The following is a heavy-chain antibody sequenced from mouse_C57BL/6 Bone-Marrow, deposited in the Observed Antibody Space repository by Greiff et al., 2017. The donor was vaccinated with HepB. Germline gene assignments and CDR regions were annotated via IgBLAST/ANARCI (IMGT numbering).Heavy chain of an antibody. CDR2: IDPSDCYT. D-gene: IGHD2-4*01. CDR3: ARFFYDYVHWYFDV. V-gene: IGHV1-59*01. Sequence: QVQLQQPGAELVRPGTSVKLSCKASGYTFTSYWMHWVKQRPGQGLEWFGVIDPSDCYTNYNQKFKGKATLTVDTSSSTAYMQLSILTSADSAVYDCARFFYDYVHWYFDVWGTGTTVTVSA. CDR1: GYTFTSYW. J-gene: IGHJ1*03.